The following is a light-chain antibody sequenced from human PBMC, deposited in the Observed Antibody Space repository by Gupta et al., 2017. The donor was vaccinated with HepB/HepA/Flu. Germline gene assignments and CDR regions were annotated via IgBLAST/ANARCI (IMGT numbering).Light chain of an antibody. CDR1: QAIGND. V-gene: IGKV1-6*01. Sequence: AIQVTQSPSSLAASVGDRVTITCRASQAIGNDLSWYQQKPGKAPRLLIYAASTLQSGVPSRFSGSSSGTDFTLTISSLQSEDFATYYCPQEDNFPWTFGQGTMVEVK. CDR3: PQEDNFPWT. J-gene: IGKJ1*01. CDR2: AAS.